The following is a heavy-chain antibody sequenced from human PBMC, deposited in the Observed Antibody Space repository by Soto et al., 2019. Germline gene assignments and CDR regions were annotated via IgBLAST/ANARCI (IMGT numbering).Heavy chain of an antibody. CDR3: AREVPYGHSRFDY. J-gene: IGHJ4*02. V-gene: IGHV1-3*01. Sequence: ASVKVSCKTSGYTFTNNVIHWVRQAPGQRLEWMGWVNAGNDNTKWSREFQGRLTLTKDTSATTAYMELSSLTSEDTAIYFCAREVPYGHSRFDYWGQGTLVTVSS. D-gene: IGHD3-10*01. CDR1: GYTFTNNV. CDR2: VNAGNDNT.